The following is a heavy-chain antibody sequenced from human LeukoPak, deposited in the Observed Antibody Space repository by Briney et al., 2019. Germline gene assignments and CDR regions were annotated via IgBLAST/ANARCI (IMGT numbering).Heavy chain of an antibody. CDR1: GGTFSIYA. Sequence: SVTVSFKASGGTFSIYAISWVRQAPGQGLEWMGRIIPIFGIANYAQKFQGRVTITADKSTSTAYMELSSLRSEDTAVYYCARGVAARNGFDYWGQGTLVTVSS. CDR3: ARGVAARNGFDY. J-gene: IGHJ4*02. D-gene: IGHD6-6*01. V-gene: IGHV1-69*04. CDR2: IIPIFGIA.